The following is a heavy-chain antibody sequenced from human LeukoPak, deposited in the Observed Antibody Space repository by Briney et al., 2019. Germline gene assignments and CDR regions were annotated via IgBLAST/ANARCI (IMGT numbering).Heavy chain of an antibody. J-gene: IGHJ4*02. D-gene: IGHD1-26*01. Sequence: PSGTPSHSPVVYRESLSKYYWTWVPESPGKGLECIGESNHSGSTYYNESVKSRFTISVDTSKNQFSLKLSSVTAADTAVYYCARGRRVGATRRFSFDYWGQGTLVTVSS. CDR3: ARGRRVGATRRFSFDY. CDR1: RESLSKYY. CDR2: SNHSGST. V-gene: IGHV4-34*01.